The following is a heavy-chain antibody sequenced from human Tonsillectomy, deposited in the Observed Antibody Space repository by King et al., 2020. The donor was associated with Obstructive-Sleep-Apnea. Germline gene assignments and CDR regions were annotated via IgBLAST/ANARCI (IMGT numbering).Heavy chain of an antibody. CDR1: GESFSGFY. J-gene: IGHJ4*02. V-gene: IGHV4-34*01. D-gene: IGHD1-26*01. CDR2: IKHSGST. Sequence: VQLHQWGPGLLKPSETLSLTCAVYGESFSGFYWTWIRQPPGKGLEWIGEIKHSGSTIYSPSHKSRVTISVDTSKNQFSLNLSSVTAADTAVYYCARLRAGQGSNAFDYWGQGTLVTVSS. CDR3: ARLRAGQGSNAFDY.